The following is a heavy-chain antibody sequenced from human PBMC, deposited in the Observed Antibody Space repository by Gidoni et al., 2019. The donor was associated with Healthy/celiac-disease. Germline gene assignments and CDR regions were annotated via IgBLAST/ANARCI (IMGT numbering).Heavy chain of an antibody. Sequence: QVQLQESGPGLVKPSETLSLTCTFSGCSISSYYWSWIRPPPGTGLEWIGYIYCSGSTNYNPSLKSRVTISVDTSKNQFSLKLSSVTAADTAVYYCARLPPTRRGRDESYFDYWGQGTLVTVSS. D-gene: IGHD1-26*01. J-gene: IGHJ4*02. CDR1: GCSISSYY. V-gene: IGHV4-59*01. CDR2: IYCSGST. CDR3: ARLPPTRRGRDESYFDY.